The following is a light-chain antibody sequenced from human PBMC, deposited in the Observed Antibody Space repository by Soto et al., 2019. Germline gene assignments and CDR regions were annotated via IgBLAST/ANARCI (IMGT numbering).Light chain of an antibody. V-gene: IGKV3-20*01. CDR3: LLYFSPDRYT. CDR1: QSVTSSH. Sequence: EIVLTQTPGTLSLSPGARATLSCRASQSVTSSHLAWYQQKPGQAPILLIYGASTRATGIPDRFSGSGSDTDFSLTIRRLDPEDFAMYYCLLYFSPDRYTFGPGTKVQIK. J-gene: IGKJ2*01. CDR2: GAS.